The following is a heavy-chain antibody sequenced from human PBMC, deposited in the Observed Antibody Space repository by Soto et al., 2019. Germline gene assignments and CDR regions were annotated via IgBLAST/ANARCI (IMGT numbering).Heavy chain of an antibody. D-gene: IGHD3-10*01. CDR1: GATFTSYT. CDR2: IIPILAIP. Sequence: QVQLVQSGAEVKKPGSAVRVSCKASGATFTSYTITWARQAPGQGLEWMGRIIPILAIPDYAQQFQGRVTITADKSTSTAYMELRSLRSEDTAVYYCAREENYYGSGSSPYGMDVW. CDR3: AREENYYGSGSSPYGMDV. V-gene: IGHV1-69*08. J-gene: IGHJ6*01.